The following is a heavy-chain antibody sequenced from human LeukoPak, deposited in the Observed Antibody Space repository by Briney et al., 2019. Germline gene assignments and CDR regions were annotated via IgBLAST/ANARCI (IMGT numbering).Heavy chain of an antibody. Sequence: PGGSLRLSCAASGFTFSSYWMSWVRQAPGKGLEWVANIKQDGSEKYYVDSVKGRFTISRDNAKNSLYLQTNSLRAEDTAVYYCARDLGVVVVAAANDYWGQGTLVTVSS. V-gene: IGHV3-7*01. CDR1: GFTFSSYW. CDR2: IKQDGSEK. CDR3: ARDLGVVVVAAANDY. D-gene: IGHD2-15*01. J-gene: IGHJ4*02.